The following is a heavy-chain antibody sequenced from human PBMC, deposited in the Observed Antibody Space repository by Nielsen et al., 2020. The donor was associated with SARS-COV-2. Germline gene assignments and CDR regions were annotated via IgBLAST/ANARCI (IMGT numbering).Heavy chain of an antibody. CDR1: GGSISSYY. CDR2: IYYSGST. V-gene: IGHV4-59*12. J-gene: IGHJ4*02. D-gene: IGHD6-19*01. CDR3: AREEIAVAGTFDY. Sequence: SETLSLTCTVSGGSISSYYWSWIRQPPGKGLEWIGYIYYSGSTNYNPSLKSRVTISVDTSKNQFSLKLSSVTAADTAVYYCAREEIAVAGTFDYWGQGTLVTVSS.